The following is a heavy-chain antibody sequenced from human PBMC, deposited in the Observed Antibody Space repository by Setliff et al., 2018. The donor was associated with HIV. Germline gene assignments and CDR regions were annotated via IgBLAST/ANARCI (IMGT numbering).Heavy chain of an antibody. CDR2: IYYSGST. D-gene: IGHD6-19*01. V-gene: IGHV4-39*07. CDR3: ASTGYSSGWSFDY. Sequence: PSETLSLTCTVSGGSISSSSYYWGWIRQPPGKGLEWIGSIYYSGSTYYNPSLKSRVTISVDTSKSQFSLKLSSVTAADTAVYYCASTGYSSGWSFDYWGQGTLVTVSS. CDR1: GGSISSSSYY. J-gene: IGHJ4*02.